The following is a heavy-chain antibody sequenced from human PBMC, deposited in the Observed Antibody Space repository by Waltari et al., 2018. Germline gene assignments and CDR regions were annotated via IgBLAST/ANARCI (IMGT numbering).Heavy chain of an antibody. V-gene: IGHV4-59*01. CDR1: GGSISSYY. D-gene: IGHD6-19*01. J-gene: IGHJ6*02. CDR2: IYYSGST. CDR3: ARVRFPGYSSGWYSSDYYYGMDV. Sequence: QVQLQESGPGLVKPSETLSLTCTVSGGSISSYYWSWIRQPPGKGLEWLGYIYYSGSTNYNPDLKSRVTRSVDTSKNQFSLKLGSVTAADTAVYYCARVRFPGYSSGWYSSDYYYGMDVWGQGTTVTVSS.